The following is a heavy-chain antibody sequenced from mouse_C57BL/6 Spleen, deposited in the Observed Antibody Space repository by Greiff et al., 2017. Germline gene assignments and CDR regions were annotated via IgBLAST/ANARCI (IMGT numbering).Heavy chain of an antibody. CDR1: GYTFTSYW. V-gene: IGHV1-69*01. Sequence: VQLQQPGAELVMPGASVKLSCKASGYTFTSYWMHWVKQRPGQGLEWIGEIDPSDSYTNYNQKFKGKSTLTVDKSSSTAYMQLSSLTSEDSAVYYCARGERYLWYFDVWGTGTTVTVSS. D-gene: IGHD5-1*01. J-gene: IGHJ1*03. CDR2: IDPSDSYT. CDR3: ARGERYLWYFDV.